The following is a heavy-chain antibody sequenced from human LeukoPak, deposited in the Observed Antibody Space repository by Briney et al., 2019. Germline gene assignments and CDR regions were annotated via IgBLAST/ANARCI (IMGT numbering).Heavy chain of an antibody. CDR3: ARDAQTGFDYSNSLQY. V-gene: IGHV3-33*01. Sequence: GGSLRLSCAASGFTFSHYGMHWGRRAPDKGLEWVAVIWSDGTNQYYADSVKGRVTISREDSQKTLYTEMNSLRDEETGMYNTARDAQTGFDYSNSLQYWGQGTLVTVSS. CDR2: IWSDGTNQ. CDR1: GFTFSHYG. J-gene: IGHJ4*02. D-gene: IGHD4-11*01.